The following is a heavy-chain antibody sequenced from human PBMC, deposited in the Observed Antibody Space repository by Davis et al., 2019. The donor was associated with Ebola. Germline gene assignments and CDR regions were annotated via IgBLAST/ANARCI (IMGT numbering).Heavy chain of an antibody. V-gene: IGHV1-18*01. Sequence: ASVKVSCKASGYTFTSYGISWVRQAPGQGLEWMGWISAYNGNTNYAQKFQGRVTITADKSTSTAYMELSSLRSEDTAVYYCARSYYYDSSGYYLDYWGQGTLVTVSS. J-gene: IGHJ4*02. D-gene: IGHD3-22*01. CDR3: ARSYYYDSSGYYLDY. CDR1: GYTFTSYG. CDR2: ISAYNGNT.